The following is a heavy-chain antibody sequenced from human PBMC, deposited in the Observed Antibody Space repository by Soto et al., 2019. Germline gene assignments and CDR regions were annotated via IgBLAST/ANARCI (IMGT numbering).Heavy chain of an antibody. V-gene: IGHV3-30-3*01. Sequence: GSLRLSCGASGFTFNRDAMYWVRQAPGKGLERVAVISTDGSNRYYADSVRGRFTISRDNSENTLYLQMNSLRTEDTAVYYCARAAYSYSSGFYYGMDVWGQGT. CDR2: ISTDGSNR. J-gene: IGHJ6*02. D-gene: IGHD5-18*01. CDR3: ARAAYSYSSGFYYGMDV. CDR1: GFTFNRDA.